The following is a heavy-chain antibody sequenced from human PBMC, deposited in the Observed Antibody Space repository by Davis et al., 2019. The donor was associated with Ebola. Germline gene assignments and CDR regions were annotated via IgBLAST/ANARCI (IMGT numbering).Heavy chain of an antibody. V-gene: IGHV1-24*01. CDR3: ATDLTPYSSGWYNWFDP. CDR2: FDPEDGET. Sequence: AASVKVSCKVSGYTLTELSMHWVRQAPGKGLEWMGGFDPEDGETIYAQKFQGRVTMTEDTSTDTAYMELSSLRSEDTAVYYCATDLTPYSSGWYNWFDPWGQGTLVTVS. CDR1: GYTLTELS. J-gene: IGHJ5*02. D-gene: IGHD6-19*01.